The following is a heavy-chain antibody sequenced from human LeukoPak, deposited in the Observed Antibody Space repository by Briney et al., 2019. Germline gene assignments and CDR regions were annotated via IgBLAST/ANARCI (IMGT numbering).Heavy chain of an antibody. J-gene: IGHJ4*02. D-gene: IGHD2-2*01. V-gene: IGHV3-7*01. Sequence: GGSLRLSCSASGFTFSNYWMSWVRQAPGKGLEWVANIKQDESEKYYVDSVKGRFTISRYNAKISLYLQMNSLRAEDTAVYYCARALDSSSSRYQAFEEWGQGTLVTVSS. CDR2: IKQDESEK. CDR1: GFTFSNYW. CDR3: ARALDSSSSRYQAFEE.